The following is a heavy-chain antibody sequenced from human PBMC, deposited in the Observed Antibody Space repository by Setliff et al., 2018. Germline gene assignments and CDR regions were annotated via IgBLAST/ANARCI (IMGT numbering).Heavy chain of an antibody. CDR3: ARDNGGSYVYDAFDV. D-gene: IGHD1-26*01. J-gene: IGHJ3*01. CDR2: INPSGGST. Sequence: GASVKVSCKASGYTFTSYYMHWVRQAPGQGLEWMGIINPSGGSTSYAQKFQGRVTMTRDTSTSTVYMELSSLRSEDTAVYYCARDNGGSYVYDAFDVWGQGTMVTVSS. V-gene: IGHV1-46*01. CDR1: GYTFTSYY.